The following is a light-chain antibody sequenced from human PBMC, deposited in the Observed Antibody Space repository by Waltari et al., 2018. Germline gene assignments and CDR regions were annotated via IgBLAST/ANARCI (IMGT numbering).Light chain of an antibody. CDR1: QSVSYW. CDR2: AAS. V-gene: IGKV1-5*03. Sequence: DIQMTQSPSTLSASVGDRVTITCRASQSVSYWLAWYQQKPGKAPSLLIYAASTLNSGVPSRFSGSGSGTEFTLTISSLHPDDFATYYCQQYDTYPRTFGQGTKVEIK. J-gene: IGKJ1*01. CDR3: QQYDTYPRT.